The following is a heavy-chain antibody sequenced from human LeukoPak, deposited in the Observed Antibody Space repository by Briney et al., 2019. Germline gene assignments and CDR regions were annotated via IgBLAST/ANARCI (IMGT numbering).Heavy chain of an antibody. J-gene: IGHJ4*02. D-gene: IGHD1-14*01. V-gene: IGHV4-39*07. CDR1: GGSISSSSYY. Sequence: SETLSLTCTVSGGSISSSSYYWGWIRQPPGKGLEWIGSIYYSGSTYYNPSLKSRVTISVDTSKNQFSLKLTSVTAADTAVYYCAGEGPPSNPIDYWGQGTLVTVSS. CDR3: AGEGPPSNPIDY. CDR2: IYYSGST.